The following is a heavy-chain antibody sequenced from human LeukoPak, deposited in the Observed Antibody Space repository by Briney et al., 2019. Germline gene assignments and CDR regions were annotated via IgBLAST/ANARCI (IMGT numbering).Heavy chain of an antibody. CDR3: AKYSVVAADFDY. J-gene: IGHJ4*02. D-gene: IGHD2-2*01. CDR1: GFTFSSYG. Sequence: GRSLRLSCAASGFTFSSYGMHWVRQAPGKGLEWVAVISYDGSNKYYADSVKGRFTISRDNSKNTLYLQMNSLRAEDTAVYYCAKYSVVAADFDYWGQGTLVTVSS. CDR2: ISYDGSNK. V-gene: IGHV3-30*18.